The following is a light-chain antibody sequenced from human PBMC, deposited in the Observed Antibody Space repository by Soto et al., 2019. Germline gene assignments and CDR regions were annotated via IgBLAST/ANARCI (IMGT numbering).Light chain of an antibody. Sequence: QSVLTQPPSASGTPGQRVTISCSGSSSNIGSNTVNWYQQLPGTAPKLLIYSDNQRPSGVPDRFSGSKSGTSASLAISGLQSEDEADSFCAAWDDSLSGYVVFGGGTKLTVL. CDR1: SSNIGSNT. CDR2: SDN. J-gene: IGLJ2*01. V-gene: IGLV1-44*01. CDR3: AAWDDSLSGYVV.